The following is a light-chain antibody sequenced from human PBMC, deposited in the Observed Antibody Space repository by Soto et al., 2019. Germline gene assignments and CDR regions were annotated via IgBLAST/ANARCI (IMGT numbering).Light chain of an antibody. Sequence: DTVLTQSPATLSVSPGERATLSCRASQSVRTDLAWYQHKPGQSPRLLIYGASTRATGIPARFSGSGSGTDFTLTISSLQSEDFAVYYCQQFNNWPPFTFGPGTKLEIK. CDR1: QSVRTD. V-gene: IGKV3-15*01. CDR3: QQFNNWPPFT. J-gene: IGKJ3*01. CDR2: GAS.